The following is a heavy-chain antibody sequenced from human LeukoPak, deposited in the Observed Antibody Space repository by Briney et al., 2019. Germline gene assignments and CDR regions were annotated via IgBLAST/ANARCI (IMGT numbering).Heavy chain of an antibody. CDR1: GFTFSSHW. D-gene: IGHD6-19*01. J-gene: IGHJ4*02. V-gene: IGHV3-7*03. CDR2: IKQDGSEK. CDR3: ASQLQWLPSFDY. Sequence: GGSLRLSCAASGFTFSSHWMSWVRQAPGKGLEWAANIKQDGSEKYHVDSVKGRFTISRDNAKNSLYLQMNGLRAEDTAVYYCASQLQWLPSFDYWGQGTLVTVSS.